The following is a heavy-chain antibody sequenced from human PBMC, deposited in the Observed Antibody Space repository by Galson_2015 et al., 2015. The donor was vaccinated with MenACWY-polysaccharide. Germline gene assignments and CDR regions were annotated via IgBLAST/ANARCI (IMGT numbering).Heavy chain of an antibody. CDR2: ISGSGVNT. Sequence: SLRLSGAASAFSFSSYAMNWVRQAPGKGLEWVSGISGSGVNTYYAGSVKGRFTISRDNSKNTLFLQMNSLRAEDTAVYFCAKGAFFDFWTGYSRGGYFDYWGQGTLVTVSP. D-gene: IGHD3/OR15-3a*01. V-gene: IGHV3-23*01. CDR1: AFSFSSYA. J-gene: IGHJ4*02. CDR3: AKGAFFDFWTGYSRGGYFDY.